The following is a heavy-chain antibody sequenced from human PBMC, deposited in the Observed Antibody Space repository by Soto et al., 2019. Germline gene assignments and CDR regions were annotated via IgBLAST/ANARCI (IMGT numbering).Heavy chain of an antibody. J-gene: IGHJ4*02. D-gene: IGHD6-19*01. CDR2: INSDGSST. Sequence: GGSLRLSCAASGFTFSSYWMHWVRQAPGKGLVWVSRINSDGSSTSYAVSVKGRFNIYRDKAKETLYLQMNCLRAEDTAVHNCAPSNSSGWYWYWGQVTLVTVSS. CDR3: APSNSSGWYWY. V-gene: IGHV3-74*01. CDR1: GFTFSSYW.